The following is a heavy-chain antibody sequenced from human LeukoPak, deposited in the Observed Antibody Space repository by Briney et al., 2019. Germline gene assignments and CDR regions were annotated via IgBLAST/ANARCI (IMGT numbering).Heavy chain of an antibody. CDR1: GYTFTIYG. Sequence: GASVNVSYKASGYTFTIYGIRWVRPAPGQGLEWMGWISAYNGNTNYAQKLQGRVTMTTDTSTSTAYMELRSLRSEDTAVYYCARDRGKFVLTNYYYYYGMDVWGRGTTVTVSS. V-gene: IGHV1-18*01. CDR3: ARDRGKFVLTNYYYYYGMDV. J-gene: IGHJ6*02. CDR2: ISAYNGNT. D-gene: IGHD3-10*01.